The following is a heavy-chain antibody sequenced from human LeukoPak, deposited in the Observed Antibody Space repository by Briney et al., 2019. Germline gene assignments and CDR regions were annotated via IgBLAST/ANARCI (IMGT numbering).Heavy chain of an antibody. J-gene: IGHJ6*02. D-gene: IGHD2-2*01. V-gene: IGHV4-59*01. CDR1: GGSISSYY. CDR3: ARDGCQLHYGMDV. CDR2: IYYSGST. Sequence: SETLSLTCTVSGGSISSYYWSWIRQPPGKGLEWIGYIYYSGSTNYNPSLKSRVTISVDTSKNQFSLKLSSVTAADTAVYYCARDGCQLHYGMDVWGQGTTVTVSS.